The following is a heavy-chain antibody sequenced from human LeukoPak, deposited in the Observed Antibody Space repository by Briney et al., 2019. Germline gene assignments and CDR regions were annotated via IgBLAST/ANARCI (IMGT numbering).Heavy chain of an antibody. CDR1: GYTFTSYY. CDR2: IIPIFGTA. CDR3: ARGSDSSSWYGDY. D-gene: IGHD6-13*01. Sequence: SVKVSCKASGYTFTSYYMHWVRQAPGQGLEWMGGIIPIFGTANYAQKFQGRVTITADESTSTAYMELSSLRSEDTAVYYCARGSDSSSWYGDYWGQGTLVTVSS. J-gene: IGHJ4*02. V-gene: IGHV1-69*13.